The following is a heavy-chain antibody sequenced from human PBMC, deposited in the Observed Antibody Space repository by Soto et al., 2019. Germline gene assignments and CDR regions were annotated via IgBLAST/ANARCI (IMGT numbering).Heavy chain of an antibody. CDR2: INSDGSRT. J-gene: IGHJ5*02. V-gene: IGHV3-74*03. D-gene: IGHD1-26*01. CDR3: DRVATGSYDWFDP. Sequence: EVQLVESGGGLVQPGGSLRLSCAASQFTFSRYWMHWVRQAPGKGLMWVSRINSDGSRTTYADSVKGRFTISRDNAKNTLFLQMNSLRAEDSAVYYCDRVATGSYDWFDPWGQGTLVTVSS. CDR1: QFTFSRYW.